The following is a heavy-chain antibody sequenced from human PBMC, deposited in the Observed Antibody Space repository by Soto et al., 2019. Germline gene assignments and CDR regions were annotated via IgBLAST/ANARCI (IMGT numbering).Heavy chain of an antibody. D-gene: IGHD5-12*01. CDR1: GFTFSSYG. V-gene: IGHV3-30*03. Sequence: QVQLVESGGGVVQPGRSLRLSCAASGFTFSSYGMHWVRQAPGKGLEWVAVISHDGTNKYYSDSVKGRFTISRDDSKSTMYLQMNSLRTDDTAVYYCATDPQDWLRSDFDYWGQGTLVTVSS. J-gene: IGHJ4*02. CDR3: ATDPQDWLRSDFDY. CDR2: ISHDGTNK.